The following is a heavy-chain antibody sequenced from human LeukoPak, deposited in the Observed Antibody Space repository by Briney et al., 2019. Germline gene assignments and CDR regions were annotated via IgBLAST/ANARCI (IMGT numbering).Heavy chain of an antibody. Sequence: SVYVSCKASGGTFSSYAISWVRQAHGQGLELMGRIIPMHGIGNYAQKFQGRGTITADKSTSTAYMGMSSLRSADTAVYSCVTVETTYYYDYWGQGTLVTVSS. J-gene: IGHJ4*02. D-gene: IGHD1/OR15-1a*01. CDR2: IIPMHGIG. CDR3: VTVETTYYYDY. CDR1: GGTFSSYA. V-gene: IGHV1-69*04.